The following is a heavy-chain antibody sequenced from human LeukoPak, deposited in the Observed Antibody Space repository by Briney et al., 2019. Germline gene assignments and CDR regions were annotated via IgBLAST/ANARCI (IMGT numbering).Heavy chain of an antibody. CDR1: GGSISSSSYY. V-gene: IGHV4-39*07. CDR3: ARDSSSGDYYYMDV. CDR2: IYYSGST. J-gene: IGHJ6*03. D-gene: IGHD6-6*01. Sequence: SETLSLTCTVSGGSISSSSYYWGWIRQPPGKGLEWIGSIYYSGSTYYNPSLKSRVTISVDTSKNQFSLKLSSVTAADTAVYYCARDSSSGDYYYMDVWGKGTTVTVSS.